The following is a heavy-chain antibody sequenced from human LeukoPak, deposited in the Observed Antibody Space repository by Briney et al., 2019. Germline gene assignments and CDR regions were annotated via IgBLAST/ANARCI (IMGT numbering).Heavy chain of an antibody. CDR1: GFTFSDYA. V-gene: IGHV3-23*01. D-gene: IGHD5-18*01. CDR2: ISGSGSNT. CDR3: TEGTIWLPFHD. J-gene: IGHJ4*02. Sequence: GGSLRLSCAASGFTFSDYAMTWARQAPGKGLEWVSAISGSGSNTYYADTVRRRFTISRDNSKNTLYLQMNSLRAEDTTVYYCTEGTIWLPFHDWGQGTLVTVSS.